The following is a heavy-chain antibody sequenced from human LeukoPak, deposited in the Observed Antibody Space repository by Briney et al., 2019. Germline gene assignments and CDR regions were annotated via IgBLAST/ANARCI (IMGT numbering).Heavy chain of an antibody. CDR3: ARGYYDILTGYNDY. CDR1: GFTVSSNY. J-gene: IGHJ4*02. Sequence: PGGSLRLSCAASGFTVSSNYMSWVRQAPGKGLEWVSVIYSGGSTYYADSVKGRFTISRDNSKNTLYLQMNSLRAEDTAVYYCARGYYDILTGYNDYWGQGTLVTVSS. V-gene: IGHV3-53*01. D-gene: IGHD3-9*01. CDR2: IYSGGST.